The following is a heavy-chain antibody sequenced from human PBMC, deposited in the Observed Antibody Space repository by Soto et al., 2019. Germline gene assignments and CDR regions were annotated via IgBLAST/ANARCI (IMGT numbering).Heavy chain of an antibody. J-gene: IGHJ6*02. V-gene: IGHV3-23*01. Sequence: GSLRLSCAASGFTFSSYAMSWVRQAPGKGLEWVSGISGSGGSTYYADPVKGRFTISRDNSKNTLYLQVNSLRAEDTALYYCAKEFMVRGVPPLSFGMDVWGQGTTVTVSS. CDR3: AKEFMVRGVPPLSFGMDV. CDR2: ISGSGGST. D-gene: IGHD3-10*01. CDR1: GFTFSSYA.